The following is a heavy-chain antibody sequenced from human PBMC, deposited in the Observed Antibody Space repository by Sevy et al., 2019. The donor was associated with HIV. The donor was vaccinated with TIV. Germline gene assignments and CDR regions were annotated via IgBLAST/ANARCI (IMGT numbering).Heavy chain of an antibody. J-gene: IGHJ4*02. CDR1: GGTISSSSYR. D-gene: IGHD3-10*01. CDR3: ARWYGNNFDY. Sequence: SETLSLTCTVSGGTISSSSYRWGWIRQPPGKGVVWVGSIYHTGAADDNPSLKRRVTMSVDTSKNQFSLQVGSVTAADTAVYYCARWYGNNFDYWGQGALVTVSS. V-gene: IGHV4-39*01. CDR2: IYHTGAA.